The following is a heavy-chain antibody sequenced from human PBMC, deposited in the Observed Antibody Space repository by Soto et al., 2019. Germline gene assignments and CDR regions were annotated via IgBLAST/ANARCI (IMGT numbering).Heavy chain of an antibody. J-gene: IGHJ6*03. CDR3: ARHLRVRGVIMTSHYYYYMDV. Sequence: QLQLQESGPGLVKPSETLSLTCTVSGGSISSSTYYWGWIRQPPGKGLEWIGTIYYSGSTYYNPSLKSRVTISVDTSKNQSSLKLSSVTAADTAVYYCARHLRVRGVIMTSHYYYYMDVWGKGTTVTVSS. V-gene: IGHV4-39*01. CDR2: IYYSGST. D-gene: IGHD3-10*01. CDR1: GGSISSSTYY.